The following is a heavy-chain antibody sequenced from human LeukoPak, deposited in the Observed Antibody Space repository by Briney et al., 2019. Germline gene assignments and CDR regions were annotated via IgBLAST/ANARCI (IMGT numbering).Heavy chain of an antibody. Sequence: SVKVSCKASGGTFSSYAISWVRQAPGQGLEWMGGIIPIFGTANYAQKFQGRVTITTDESTSTAYMELSSLRSEDTAVYYCANQRRYYYDSSGYQLDYWGQGTLVTVSS. CDR1: GGTFSSYA. CDR3: ANQRRYYYDSSGYQLDY. V-gene: IGHV1-69*05. CDR2: IIPIFGTA. D-gene: IGHD3-22*01. J-gene: IGHJ4*02.